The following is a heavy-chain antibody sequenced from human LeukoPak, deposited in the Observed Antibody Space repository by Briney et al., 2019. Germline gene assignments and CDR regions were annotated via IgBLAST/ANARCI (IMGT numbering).Heavy chain of an antibody. Sequence: RGASVKVSCKASGGTFSSYAISWVRQAPEQGLEWMGGIIPIFGTANYAQKFQGRVTITADKSTSTAYMELSSLRSEDTAIYYCARDNSVGDNAWWFDPWGQGTLVTVSS. D-gene: IGHD1-26*01. CDR3: ARDNSVGDNAWWFDP. V-gene: IGHV1-69*06. CDR1: GGTFSSYA. J-gene: IGHJ5*02. CDR2: IIPIFGTA.